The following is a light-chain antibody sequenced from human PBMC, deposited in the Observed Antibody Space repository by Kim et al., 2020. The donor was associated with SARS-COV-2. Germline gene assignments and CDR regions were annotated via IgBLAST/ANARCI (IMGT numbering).Light chain of an antibody. Sequence: PGERATLSCRASQSVTTSYLAWYQHKPGQAPRLLIYGASSRSTGIPDRVSGRGSGTDFTLTISSLDPEDFAGYYCQQFGSSPITFRQGSRLE. CDR1: QSVTTSY. J-gene: IGKJ5*01. CDR3: QQFGSSPIT. CDR2: GAS. V-gene: IGKV3-20*01.